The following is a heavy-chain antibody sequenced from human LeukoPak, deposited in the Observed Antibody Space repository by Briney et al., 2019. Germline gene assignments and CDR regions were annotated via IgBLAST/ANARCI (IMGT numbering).Heavy chain of an antibody. D-gene: IGHD5-18*01. CDR1: SYSISSGYY. Sequence: PSETLSLTCAVSSYSISSGYYWGWIRQPPGKGLEWIGNIHHSGSTYYSPSLESRVTISLDTSKNQFSLRLSSVTAAGTAVYYCARDQSYGRHYFDYWGQGILVTVSS. J-gene: IGHJ4*02. CDR2: IHHSGST. V-gene: IGHV4-38-2*02. CDR3: ARDQSYGRHYFDY.